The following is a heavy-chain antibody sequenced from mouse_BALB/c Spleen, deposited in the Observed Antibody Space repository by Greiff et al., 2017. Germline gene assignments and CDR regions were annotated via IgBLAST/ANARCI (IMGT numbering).Heavy chain of an antibody. Sequence: DVQLQESGPELVKPGASVKISCKASGYTFTDYNMHWVKQSHGKSLEWIGYIYPYNGGTGYNQKFKSKATLTVDNSSSTAYMELRSLTSEDSAVYYCARRITTVVATDAMDYWGQGTSVTVSS. CDR3: ARRITTVVATDAMDY. V-gene: IGHV1S29*02. CDR1: GYTFTDYN. CDR2: IYPYNGGT. D-gene: IGHD1-1*01. J-gene: IGHJ4*01.